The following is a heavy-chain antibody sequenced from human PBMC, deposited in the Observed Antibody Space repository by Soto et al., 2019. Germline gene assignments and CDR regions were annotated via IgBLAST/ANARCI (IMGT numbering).Heavy chain of an antibody. Sequence: PGQSLKLSCERSGYSFTSYWIGWVRQMPGKGLEWMGIIYPGDSDTRYSPSFQGQVTISADKSISTAYLQWSSLKASDTAMYYCARSAPGYSGYDYYYYYMDVWGKGTTVTVSS. J-gene: IGHJ6*03. CDR1: GYSFTSYW. V-gene: IGHV5-51*01. D-gene: IGHD5-12*01. CDR2: IYPGDSDT. CDR3: ARSAPGYSGYDYYYYYMDV.